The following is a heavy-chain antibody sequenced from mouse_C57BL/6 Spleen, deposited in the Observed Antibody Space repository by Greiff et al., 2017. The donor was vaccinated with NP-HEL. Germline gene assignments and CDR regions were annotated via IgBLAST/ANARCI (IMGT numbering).Heavy chain of an antibody. V-gene: IGHV14-2*01. Sequence: EVQLQQSDAELVKPGASVKISCKVSGYTFTDHTIHWMKQRPEQGLEWIGRIDPEDGETKYAPKFQGKATITADTSSNTAYLQLSSLTSEDTAVYYCARRLSGYAMDYWGQGTSVTVSS. CDR1: GYTFTDHT. J-gene: IGHJ4*01. CDR3: ARRLSGYAMDY. CDR2: IDPEDGET. D-gene: IGHD3-2*02.